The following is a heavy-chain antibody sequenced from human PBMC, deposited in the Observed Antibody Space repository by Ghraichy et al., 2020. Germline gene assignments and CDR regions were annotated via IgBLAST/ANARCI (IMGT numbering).Heavy chain of an antibody. V-gene: IGHV3-21*01. Sequence: LSLTCAASGFTFSSYSMNWVRQAPGKGLEWVSSTSSRSTYIYYADSVKGRFTISRDNAKNSLYLQMNRLRAEDTAVYYCARYIVATTVDAFDIWGQGTMVTVSS. J-gene: IGHJ3*02. D-gene: IGHD5-12*01. CDR2: TSSRSTYI. CDR1: GFTFSSYS. CDR3: ARYIVATTVDAFDI.